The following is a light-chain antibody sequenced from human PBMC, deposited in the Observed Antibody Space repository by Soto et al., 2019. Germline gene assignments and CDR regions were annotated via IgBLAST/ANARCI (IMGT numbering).Light chain of an antibody. J-gene: IGLJ2*01. V-gene: IGLV1-40*01. CDR2: GNS. CDR3: QSYDSSLSVV. Sequence: QSVLTQPPSVSGAPGQRVTISCTGSSSNIGAGYDVHWYQQLPGTVPKLLSYGNSNRPSGVPDRFSGSKSGTSASLAITGLQAEDEADYYCQSYDSSLSVVFGGGTKLTVL. CDR1: SSNIGAGYD.